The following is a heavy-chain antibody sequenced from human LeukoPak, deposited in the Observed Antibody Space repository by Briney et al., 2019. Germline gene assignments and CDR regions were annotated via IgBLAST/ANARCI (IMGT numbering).Heavy chain of an antibody. V-gene: IGHV3-21*01. Sequence: GGSLKLSCAASGFTFSDYTMSWVRQAPGKGLGWVSSISPSSTYIYYADSLKGRITISRDNAKNSLYLQMNSLRAEDTAVYYCVRHRSASDYWGQGALVTVSS. CDR1: GFTFSDYT. CDR2: ISPSSTYI. CDR3: VRHRSASDY. J-gene: IGHJ4*02. D-gene: IGHD3-10*01.